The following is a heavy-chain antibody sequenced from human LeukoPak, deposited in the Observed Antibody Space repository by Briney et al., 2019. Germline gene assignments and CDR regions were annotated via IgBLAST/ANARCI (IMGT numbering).Heavy chain of an antibody. CDR2: ISGSGGST. J-gene: IGHJ4*02. V-gene: IGHV3-23*01. CDR1: GFSLSNYW. CDR3: AKDGYSYGYSRYYYFDY. Sequence: GGSLRLSCAASGFSLSNYWMNWVRQAPGKGLEWVSAISGSGGSTYYADSVKGRFTISRDNSKNTLYLQMNSLRAEDTAVYYCAKDGYSYGYSRYYYFDYWGQGTLVTVSS. D-gene: IGHD5-18*01.